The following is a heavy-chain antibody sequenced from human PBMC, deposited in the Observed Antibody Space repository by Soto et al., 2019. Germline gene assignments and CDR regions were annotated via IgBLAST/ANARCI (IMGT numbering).Heavy chain of an antibody. CDR1: GFTFSSYA. D-gene: IGHD2-15*01. CDR3: AQSSGSCPGYFDY. J-gene: IGHJ4*02. V-gene: IGHV3-23*01. Sequence: EVQLLESGGGLVQPGGSLRLSCAASGFTFSSYAMSWVRQAPGKGLEWVSAISGSGGSTYYADSVKGRFTISRDNSKKTLHLQMHSLRDEATDLYYCAQSSGSCPGYFDYWGQGTLVTVSS. CDR2: ISGSGGST.